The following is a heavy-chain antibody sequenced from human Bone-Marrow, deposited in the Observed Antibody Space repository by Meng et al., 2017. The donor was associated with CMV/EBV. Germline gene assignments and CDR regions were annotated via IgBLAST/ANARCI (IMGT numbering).Heavy chain of an antibody. D-gene: IGHD4-11*01. CDR2: INNSGGST. CDR1: GFTFSDYV. V-gene: IGHV3-23*01. CDR3: ATTVTPVIYYYYYGMDV. J-gene: IGHJ6*02. Sequence: GESLKISCAASGFTFSDYVMSWVRQAPGKGLEWVSSINNSGGSTYHADPVKGRFTISRDNSKNTLYLQMNSLRAEDTAVYYCATTVTPVIYYYYYGMDVWGQGTTVTVSS.